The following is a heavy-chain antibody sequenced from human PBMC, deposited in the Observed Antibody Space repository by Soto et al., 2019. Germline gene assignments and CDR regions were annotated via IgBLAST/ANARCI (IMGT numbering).Heavy chain of an antibody. CDR2: ISWNSGSI. Sequence: SLRLSCAASGFTFDDYAMHWVLQAPGKGLEWVSGISWNSGSIGYADSVKGRFTISRDNAKNSLYLQMNSLRAEDTALYYCAKGITMVRGVITINYFDYWGQGTLVTVSS. J-gene: IGHJ4*02. CDR3: AKGITMVRGVITINYFDY. D-gene: IGHD3-10*01. CDR1: GFTFDDYA. V-gene: IGHV3-9*01.